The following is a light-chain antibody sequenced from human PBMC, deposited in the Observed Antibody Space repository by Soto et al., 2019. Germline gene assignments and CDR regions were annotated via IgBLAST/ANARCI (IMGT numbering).Light chain of an antibody. Sequence: QSVLTHPPSASGTPGQRVTISCSGSRSNIGSNTVNWYQQLPGTAPKLLIYSNNQRPSGVPDRFCGSKSGTSASLAISGLQSEDEVDYYCAAWDDSLNGYVFGTGTKLTVL. CDR2: SNN. V-gene: IGLV1-44*01. J-gene: IGLJ1*01. CDR3: AAWDDSLNGYV. CDR1: RSNIGSNT.